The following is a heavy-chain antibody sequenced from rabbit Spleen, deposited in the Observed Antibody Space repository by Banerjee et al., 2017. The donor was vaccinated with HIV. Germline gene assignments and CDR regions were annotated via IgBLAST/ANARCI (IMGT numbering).Heavy chain of an antibody. CDR2: IAAGSSGST. Sequence: QSLEESGGDLVKPGTSLTLTCTASGFSFISGYYMCWVRQAPGKGLEWIACIAAGSSGSTYYASWAKGRFTISKTSSTVDLKMTSLTAADTATYFCARGADYPYYFNLWGPGTLVTVS. CDR3: ARGADYPYYFNL. V-gene: IGHV1S40*01. D-gene: IGHD2-1*01. CDR1: GFSFISGYY. J-gene: IGHJ4*01.